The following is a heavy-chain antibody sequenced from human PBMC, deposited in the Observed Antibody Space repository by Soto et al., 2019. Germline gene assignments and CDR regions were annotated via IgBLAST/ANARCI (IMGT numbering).Heavy chain of an antibody. CDR3: AREPYDGYNDNTFDY. CDR2: ISYAGSNT. CDR1: GFTFSSYT. J-gene: IGHJ4*02. V-gene: IGHV3-30-3*01. D-gene: IGHD3-16*01. Sequence: GGSLRLSCAASGFTFSSYTMHWVRQAPGKGLEWVASISYAGSNTFYVDSVRGRFTISRDNSENTLYLQMHSLKTEDTAVYYCAREPYDGYNDNTFDYWGQGTLVTVSS.